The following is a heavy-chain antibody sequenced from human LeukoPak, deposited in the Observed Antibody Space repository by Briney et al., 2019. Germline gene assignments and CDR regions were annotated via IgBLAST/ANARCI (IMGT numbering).Heavy chain of an antibody. D-gene: IGHD2-15*01. CDR3: AKTDSTIPTLLDV. CDR1: GFAFNKYW. CDR2: INGDGSST. J-gene: IGHJ6*04. V-gene: IGHV3-74*03. Sequence: GGSLRLSCAASGFAFNKYWVHWVRQVPGKGLVWVSRINGDGSSTMYADSVKGRFTISRDNAKNTLYLQMNSLRAEDTAVYYCAKTDSTIPTLLDVWGKGTTVTVSS.